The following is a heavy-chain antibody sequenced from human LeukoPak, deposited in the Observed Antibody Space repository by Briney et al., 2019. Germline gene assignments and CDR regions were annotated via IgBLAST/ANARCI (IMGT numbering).Heavy chain of an antibody. CDR3: ARLPNIAVAGSDY. J-gene: IGHJ4*02. CDR2: IYPGDSDT. CDR1: GCSFTSYW. D-gene: IGHD6-19*01. Sequence: GESLKISCKGSGCSFTSYWIGWVRQMPGKGLEWMGIIYPGDSDTRYSPSFQGQVIISADKSISTAYLQWSSLKASDTAMYYCARLPNIAVAGSDYWGQGTLVTVSS. V-gene: IGHV5-51*01.